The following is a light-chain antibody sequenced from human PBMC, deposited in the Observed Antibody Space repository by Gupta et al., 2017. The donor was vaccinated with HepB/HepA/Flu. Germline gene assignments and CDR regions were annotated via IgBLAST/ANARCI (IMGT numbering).Light chain of an antibody. V-gene: IGKV3-11*01. Sequence: IVLTQSPATLSLSPGDRATLSCRASQSISIYLAWYQQKPGQAPRLLIYDASNRATGIPDRFSGSGSGTDFTLTSSSREPEDFAVYYWQQRSNLYTFGQGTKMEIK. CDR2: DAS. CDR1: QSISIY. CDR3: QQRSNLYT. J-gene: IGKJ2*01.